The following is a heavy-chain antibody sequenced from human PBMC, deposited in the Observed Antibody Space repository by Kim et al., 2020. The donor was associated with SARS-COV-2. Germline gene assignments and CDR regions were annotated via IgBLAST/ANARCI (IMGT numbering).Heavy chain of an antibody. CDR1: GCSISSYY. CDR3: ARGLFYDSSGYYLDY. J-gene: IGHJ4*02. V-gene: IGHV4-59*08. CDR2: IYYSGST. D-gene: IGHD3-22*01. Sequence: SETLSLTCTVSGCSISSYYWSWIRQPPGKGLEWIGYIYYSGSTNYNPSLKSRVTISVDTSKNQFSLKLSSGTAADTAVNYCARGLFYDSSGYYLDYWGQGKLLTVSS.